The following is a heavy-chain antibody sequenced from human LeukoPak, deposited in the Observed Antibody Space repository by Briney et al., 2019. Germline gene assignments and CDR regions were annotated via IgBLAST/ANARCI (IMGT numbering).Heavy chain of an antibody. Sequence: GGSLRLSCTASGFTFGDYAMSWFRQAPGKGLEWVGFIRSKAYGGITEYAASVKGRFTISRDDSKSIAYLQMNSLKTEDTAVYYCAKGPYDRTKFDPWGQGTLVTVSS. V-gene: IGHV3-49*03. CDR3: AKGPYDRTKFDP. J-gene: IGHJ5*02. D-gene: IGHD3-22*01. CDR1: GFTFGDYA. CDR2: IRSKAYGGIT.